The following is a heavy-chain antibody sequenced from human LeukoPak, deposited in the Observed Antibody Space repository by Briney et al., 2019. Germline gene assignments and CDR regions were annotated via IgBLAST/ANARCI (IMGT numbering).Heavy chain of an antibody. CDR3: ARARETVALDY. J-gene: IGHJ4*02. CDR2: INHGGST. V-gene: IGHV4-34*01. D-gene: IGHD6-19*01. CDR1: GGSISSYY. Sequence: SETLSLTCTVSGGSISSYYWSWIRQTPGKGLVWIGDINHGGSTNYNPSLKNRVTMSVDTSKNQFSLKLNSVTAADTAVYYCARARETVALDYWGQGTLVTVSS.